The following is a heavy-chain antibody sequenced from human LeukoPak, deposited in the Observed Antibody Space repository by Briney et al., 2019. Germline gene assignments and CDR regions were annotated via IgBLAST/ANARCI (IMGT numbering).Heavy chain of an antibody. V-gene: IGHV1-69*05. D-gene: IGHD7-27*01. CDR2: IIPIFGTA. CDR1: GGTFSSYA. Sequence: SVKISCKASGGTFSSYAISRVRQAPGQGLEWMGRIIPIFGTANYALKFQGRVTITTDESTSTAYMELSSLRSEDTAVYYCARDLTNWAIDYWGQGTLVTVSS. CDR3: ARDLTNWAIDY. J-gene: IGHJ4*02.